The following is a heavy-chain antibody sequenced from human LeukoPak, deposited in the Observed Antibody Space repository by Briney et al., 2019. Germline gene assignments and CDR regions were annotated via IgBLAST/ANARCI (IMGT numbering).Heavy chain of an antibody. Sequence: GGSLRLSCAASGFTLSSYWMHWVRQAPGKGLVWVSRINNDGSSTSYADSVKGRFTISRDNAKNTLYLQMNSLRAEDTAVYYCARDLVTTTTVTPAEYYYYGMDVWGQGTTVTVSS. CDR2: INNDGSST. V-gene: IGHV3-74*01. D-gene: IGHD4-17*01. CDR1: GFTLSSYW. CDR3: ARDLVTTTTVTPAEYYYYGMDV. J-gene: IGHJ6*02.